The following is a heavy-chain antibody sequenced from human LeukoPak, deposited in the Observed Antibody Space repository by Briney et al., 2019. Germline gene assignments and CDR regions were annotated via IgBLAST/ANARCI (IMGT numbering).Heavy chain of an antibody. CDR2: ISSSGSTI. CDR1: GFTFDDYG. CDR3: ARVGYYDSSGYYHRRFPFDY. Sequence: GGSLRLSCAASGFTFDDYGMSWVRQAPGKGLEGVSYISSSGSTIYYADSVKGRFTISRDNAKNSLYLQMNSLRAEDTAVYYCARVGYYDSSGYYHRRFPFDYWGQGTLVTVSS. D-gene: IGHD3-22*01. V-gene: IGHV3-48*03. J-gene: IGHJ4*02.